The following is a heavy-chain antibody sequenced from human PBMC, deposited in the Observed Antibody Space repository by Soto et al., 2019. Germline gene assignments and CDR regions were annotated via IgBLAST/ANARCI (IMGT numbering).Heavy chain of an antibody. Sequence: ASGGTFSSYAISWVRQAPGQGLEWMGGIIPIFGTANYAQKFQGRVTITADESTSTAYMELSSPRSEDTAVYYCATQSYSSGWYWFDPWGQGTLVTVSS. CDR1: GGTFSSYA. V-gene: IGHV1-69*01. CDR3: ATQSYSSGWYWFDP. CDR2: IIPIFGTA. J-gene: IGHJ5*02. D-gene: IGHD6-19*01.